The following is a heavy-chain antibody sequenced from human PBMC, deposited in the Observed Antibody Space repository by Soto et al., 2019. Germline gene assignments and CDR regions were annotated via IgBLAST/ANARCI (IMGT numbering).Heavy chain of an antibody. D-gene: IGHD3-22*01. V-gene: IGHV3-53*05. J-gene: IGHJ4*02. CDR1: GFTVSSNY. CDR3: AKDSQSVVVYYHGAPFDY. CDR2: IYSGGST. Sequence: PGGSLRLSCAASGFTVSSNYMSWVRQAPGKGLEWVSVIYSGGSTYYADSVKGRFTISRDNSKNTLYLQMNSLRAEDTAVYYCAKDSQSVVVYYHGAPFDYWGQGTLVTVSS.